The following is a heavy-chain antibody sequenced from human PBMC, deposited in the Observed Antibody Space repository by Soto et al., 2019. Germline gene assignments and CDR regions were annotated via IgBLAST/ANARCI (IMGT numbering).Heavy chain of an antibody. CDR1: GYNFNTLD. Sequence: AWLMVSCKASGYNFNTLDIVWVRWATVHGLDLIGWKNPNSGNKGYAQELRGRVTMTRNTSNTTAYMELTSLTSDDTGVYYCAEGNYRNSGQGTLVTVSS. D-gene: IGHD3-10*01. CDR3: AEGNYRN. CDR2: KNPNSGNK. V-gene: IGHV1-8*01. J-gene: IGHJ4*02.